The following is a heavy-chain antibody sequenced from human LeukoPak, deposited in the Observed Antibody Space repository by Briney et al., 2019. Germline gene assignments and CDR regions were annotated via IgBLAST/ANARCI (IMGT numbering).Heavy chain of an antibody. J-gene: IGHJ4*02. CDR3: ARDDYYDSSLDY. Sequence: SETLSLTCTVSGGSISSTTYYWDWIRQPPGKGLEWIGTIYYSGSTYYNPSLKSRVTMSVDTSKNQFSLKLSSVTAADTAVYYCARDDYYDSSLDYWGQGTLVTVSS. CDR2: IYYSGST. CDR1: GGSISSTTYY. D-gene: IGHD3-22*01. V-gene: IGHV4-39*07.